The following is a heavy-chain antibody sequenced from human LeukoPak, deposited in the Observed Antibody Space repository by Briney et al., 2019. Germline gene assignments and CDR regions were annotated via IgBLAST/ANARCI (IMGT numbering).Heavy chain of an antibody. CDR2: IYYSVST. CDR3: ARELRFFDWMAYYYCGMDV. D-gene: IGHD3-9*01. CDR1: GGSISSGDYY. V-gene: IGHV4-30-4*08. J-gene: IGHJ6*02. Sequence: SEPLSLPCTVSGGSISSGDYYWSWIRSPPGQGLEWIGYIYYSVSTYYNPSLKSRVTISVDTSKNQFSLKLSSVTAADTAVYYCARELRFFDWMAYYYCGMDVGSGGTTVTVS.